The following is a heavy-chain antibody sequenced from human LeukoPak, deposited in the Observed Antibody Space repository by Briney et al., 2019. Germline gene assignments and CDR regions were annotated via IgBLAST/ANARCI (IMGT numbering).Heavy chain of an antibody. CDR1: GYTFTSYG. Sequence: ASVKVSCKASGYTFTSYGISWVRQAPGQGLEWMGWISAYNGNTNSAHKFQGRVTMTRDTSISTAYMELSRLRSDDTAVYYCARDELLHAFDIWGQGTMVTVSS. CDR2: ISAYNGNT. V-gene: IGHV1-18*01. CDR3: ARDELLHAFDI. J-gene: IGHJ3*02. D-gene: IGHD1-26*01.